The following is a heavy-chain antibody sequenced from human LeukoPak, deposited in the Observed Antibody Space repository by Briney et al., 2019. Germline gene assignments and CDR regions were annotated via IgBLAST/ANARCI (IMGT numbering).Heavy chain of an antibody. D-gene: IGHD4-17*01. CDR3: ARVDYGDYEDAFDI. Sequence: GGSLRLSCAASGFTFSSYAMSWVRQAPGKGLEWVSVIYSGGSTYYADSVKGRFTISRDNSKNTLYLQMNSLRAEDTAVYYCARVDYGDYEDAFDIWGQGTMVTVSS. CDR1: GFTFSSYA. V-gene: IGHV3-66*01. CDR2: IYSGGST. J-gene: IGHJ3*02.